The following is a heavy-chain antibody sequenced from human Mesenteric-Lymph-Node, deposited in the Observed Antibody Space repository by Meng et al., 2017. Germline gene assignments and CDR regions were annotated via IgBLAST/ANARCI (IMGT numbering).Heavy chain of an antibody. J-gene: IGHJ4*02. D-gene: IGHD6-19*01. Sequence: KVSCKGSGYTFNSYWIAWVRQMPGKGLEYMGVIFPRDSDTRYSPSFQGQVTISADKSISTAYLQWSSLKASDTAMYYCARIRSSGWKNYYFDYWGQGTLVTVSS. V-gene: IGHV5-51*01. CDR2: IFPRDSDT. CDR1: GYTFNSYW. CDR3: ARIRSSGWKNYYFDY.